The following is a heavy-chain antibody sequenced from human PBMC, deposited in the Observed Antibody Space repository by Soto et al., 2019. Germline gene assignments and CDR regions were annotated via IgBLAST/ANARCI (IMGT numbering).Heavy chain of an antibody. J-gene: IGHJ6*02. D-gene: IGHD2-2*01. CDR1: GGSLRSYY. V-gene: IGHV4-59*08. Sequence: SGTPFPTLPVSGGSLRSYYRDLVPPPPGKGLEWIGYIYYSGSTYYNPSLKSRVTISVDTSKNQFSLKLSSVTAADTAIYFCARSLEPVAPYYYYGMDVWGQGTTVTVSS. CDR2: IYYSGST. CDR3: ARSLEPVAPYYYYGMDV.